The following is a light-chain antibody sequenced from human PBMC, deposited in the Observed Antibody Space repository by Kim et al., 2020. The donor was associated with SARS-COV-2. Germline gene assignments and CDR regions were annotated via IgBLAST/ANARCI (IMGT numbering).Light chain of an antibody. CDR1: SLRSYY. V-gene: IGLV3-19*01. CDR2: GKN. Sequence: LGKTVRNTCQGDSLRSYYASWYQQKPGQAPVLVIYGKNDRPSGIPDRFSGSSSGNTASLTITGAQAEDEADYYCNSRDSSGNHHYVFGTGTKVTVL. J-gene: IGLJ1*01. CDR3: NSRDSSGNHHYV.